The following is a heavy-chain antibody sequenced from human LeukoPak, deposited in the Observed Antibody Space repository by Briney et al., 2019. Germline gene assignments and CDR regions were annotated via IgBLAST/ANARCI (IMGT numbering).Heavy chain of an antibody. CDR1: GGTFSSYA. Sequence: GASVKVSCKASGGTFSSYAISWVRQAPGQGLEWMGGIIPIFGTANYAQKFQGRVTITTDESTSTAYMELSSLRSEDTAVYYCARAGMATIPPLDYWGQGTLVTVSS. J-gene: IGHJ4*02. D-gene: IGHD5-24*01. CDR2: IIPIFGTA. V-gene: IGHV1-69*05. CDR3: ARAGMATIPPLDY.